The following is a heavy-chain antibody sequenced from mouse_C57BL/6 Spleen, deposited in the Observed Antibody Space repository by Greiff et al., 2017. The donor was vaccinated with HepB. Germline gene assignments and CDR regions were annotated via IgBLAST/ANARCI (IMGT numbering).Heavy chain of an antibody. CDR2: INPNNGGT. Sequence: VQLKQSGPELVKPGASVKMSCKASGYTFTDYNMHWVKQSHGKSLEWIGYINPNNGGTSYNQKFKGKATLTVNKSSSTAYMELRSLTSEDSAVYYCARSRAYGNYVDYAMDYWGQGTSVTVSS. J-gene: IGHJ4*01. D-gene: IGHD2-1*01. V-gene: IGHV1-22*01. CDR3: ARSRAYGNYVDYAMDY. CDR1: GYTFTDYN.